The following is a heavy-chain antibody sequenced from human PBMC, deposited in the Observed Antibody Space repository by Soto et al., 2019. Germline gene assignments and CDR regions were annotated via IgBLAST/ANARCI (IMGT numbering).Heavy chain of an antibody. CDR3: ARESKHQWLVRAYYFDY. D-gene: IGHD6-19*01. J-gene: IGHJ4*01. V-gene: IGHV1-2*04. CDR2: INPNSGGT. CDR1: GYTFTGYY. Sequence: QVQLVQSGAEVKKPGASVKVSCKASGYTFTGYYMHWVRQAPGQGLEWMGWINPNSGGTNYAQKFQGWVTMTRDTSISTAYMELSRLRSDDTAVYYCARESKHQWLVRAYYFDYCGHGTLVTVSS.